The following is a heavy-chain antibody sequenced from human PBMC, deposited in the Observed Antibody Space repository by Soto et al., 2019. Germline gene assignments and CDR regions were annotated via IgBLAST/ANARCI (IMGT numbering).Heavy chain of an antibody. CDR2: ISAYDGYT. V-gene: IGHV1-18*01. D-gene: IGHD2-2*01. CDR3: PRDDCISSRCYVSY. Sequence: QVQLVQSGGEVKKPGASVKVSCKASGYTFTSYGISWVRQAPGQGLEWMGWISAYDGYTNYAQKFQGRVTMTTDTSTSTAYMERRRLRSDDPAVYYCPRDDCISSRCYVSYWGQVPLVTVSS. CDR1: GYTFTSYG. J-gene: IGHJ4*02.